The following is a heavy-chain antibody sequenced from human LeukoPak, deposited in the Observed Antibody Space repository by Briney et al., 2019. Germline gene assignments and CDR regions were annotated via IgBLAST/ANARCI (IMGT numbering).Heavy chain of an antibody. CDR1: GGPINNYY. V-gene: IGHV4-4*07. D-gene: IGHD1-26*01. Sequence: SETLSLTCTVSGGPINNYYWNWIRQPAGKKLEWIGRIYISGATHYNPSLKSRVTMSVDSSKNQFSLKLRSVTAADTAVYYCARDPFRSSFDSWGQGTLVTVSS. CDR2: IYISGAT. CDR3: ARDPFRSSFDS. J-gene: IGHJ4*02.